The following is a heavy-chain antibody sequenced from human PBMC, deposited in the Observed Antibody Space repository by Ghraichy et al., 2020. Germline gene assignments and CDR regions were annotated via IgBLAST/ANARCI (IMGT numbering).Heavy chain of an antibody. D-gene: IGHD6-19*01. CDR1: GFTFSSYW. V-gene: IGHV3-7*01. CDR2: IKQDGSEK. J-gene: IGHJ4*02. CDR3: ARAPWVWYTAVAGPADY. Sequence: GGSLRLSCAASGFTFSSYWMNWVRQAPGKGLEWVANIKQDGSEKYYVDSVKGRFTISRDNAKNSLYLQMNSLRAEDTAVYYCARAPWVWYTAVAGPADYWGQGTLVTVSS.